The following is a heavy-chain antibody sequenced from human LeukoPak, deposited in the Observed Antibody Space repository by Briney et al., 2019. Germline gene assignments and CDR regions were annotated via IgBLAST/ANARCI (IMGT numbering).Heavy chain of an antibody. CDR2: IFYSGST. V-gene: IGHV4-30-4*08. Sequence: AQTLSLTCTVSGGSISSGDYYWSWIRQPPGKGLEWIGYIFYSGSTYYNPSLKSRVTISVDTSKNQFSLKLSSVTAADTAMYYCASLRTYYYGSGANGYYFDYWGQGTLVTVSS. CDR3: ASLRTYYYGSGANGYYFDY. J-gene: IGHJ4*02. D-gene: IGHD3-10*01. CDR1: GGSISSGDYY.